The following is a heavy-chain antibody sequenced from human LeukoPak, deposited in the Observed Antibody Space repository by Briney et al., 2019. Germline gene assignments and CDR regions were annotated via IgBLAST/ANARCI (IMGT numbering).Heavy chain of an antibody. CDR1: GFTFSSYA. Sequence: GGSLRLSCAASGFTFSSYAIHWVRQAPGKGLEWVAVISYDGSNKYYADSVKGRFTISRDNSKNTLYLQMNSLRAEDTAVYYCARSRSYAESIPDYWGQGILVTVSS. D-gene: IGHD4-17*01. J-gene: IGHJ4*02. V-gene: IGHV3-30-3*01. CDR3: ARSRSYAESIPDY. CDR2: ISYDGSNK.